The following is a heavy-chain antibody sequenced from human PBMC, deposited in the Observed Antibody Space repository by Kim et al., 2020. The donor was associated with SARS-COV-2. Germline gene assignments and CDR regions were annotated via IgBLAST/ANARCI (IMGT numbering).Heavy chain of an antibody. J-gene: IGHJ3*02. CDR1: GYSFTSYW. CDR2: IDPSDSYT. Sequence: GESLKISCKGSGYSFTSYWISWVRQMPGKGLEWMGRIDPSDSYTNYSPSFQGHVTISADKSISTAYLQWSSLKASDTAMYYCARPLRPIAAAGPDHDAFDIWGQGTMVTVSS. V-gene: IGHV5-10-1*01. D-gene: IGHD6-13*01. CDR3: ARPLRPIAAAGPDHDAFDI.